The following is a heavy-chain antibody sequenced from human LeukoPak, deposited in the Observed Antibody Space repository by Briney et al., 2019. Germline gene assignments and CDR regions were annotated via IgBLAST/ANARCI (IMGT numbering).Heavy chain of an antibody. J-gene: IGHJ3*02. CDR3: ARDQDGRTAFDI. CDR2: IYYSGST. V-gene: IGHV4-59*11. CDR1: GGSISSHY. Sequence: PSETLSLTCTVSGGSISSHYRSWIRQPPGKGLEWIGYIYYSGSTTYNPSLKSRVTISVDTSKNQFSLKLSSVTAADAAVYYCARDQDGRTAFDIWGQGTMVTVSS. D-gene: IGHD5-24*01.